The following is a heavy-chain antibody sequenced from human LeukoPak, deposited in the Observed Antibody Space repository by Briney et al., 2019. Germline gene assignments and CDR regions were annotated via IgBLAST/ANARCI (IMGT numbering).Heavy chain of an antibody. V-gene: IGHV4-59*05. J-gene: IGHJ4*02. CDR2: IFYSGST. CDR1: GGSISSYY. CDR3: ARHRRYYGSGSYYSDFDS. D-gene: IGHD3-10*01. Sequence: SETLSLTCTVSGGSISSYYWSWIRQPAGKGLEWIGSIFYSGSTYYNPSLKSPVTISADMSRNYFSLRLSSVTAADTAIYYCARHRRYYGSGSYYSDFDSWGQGTLVTVSS.